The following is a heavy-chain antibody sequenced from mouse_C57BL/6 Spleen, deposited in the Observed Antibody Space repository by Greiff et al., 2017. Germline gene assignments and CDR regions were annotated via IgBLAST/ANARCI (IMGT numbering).Heavy chain of an antibody. CDR3: ARGGSYYYYAMDY. V-gene: IGHV1-53*01. D-gene: IGHD1-1*01. J-gene: IGHJ4*01. CDR1: GYTFTSYW. Sequence: VQLQQPGTELVKPGASVKLSCKASGYTFTSYWMHWVKQRPGQGLEWIGNINPSNGGTNYNEKFKSKATLTVDKSSSTAYMQLSSLTSEDSAVYYCARGGSYYYYAMDYWGQGTSVTVSS. CDR2: INPSNGGT.